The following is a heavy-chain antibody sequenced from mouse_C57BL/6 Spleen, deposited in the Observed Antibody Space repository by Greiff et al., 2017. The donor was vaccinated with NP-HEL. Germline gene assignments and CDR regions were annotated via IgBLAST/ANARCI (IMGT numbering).Heavy chain of an antibody. CDR2: ISSGSSTI. CDR1: GFTFSDYG. J-gene: IGHJ3*01. V-gene: IGHV5-17*01. CDR3: ARGTDGAWFAY. Sequence: EVMLVESGGGLVKPGGSLKLSCAASGFTFSDYGMHWVRQAPEKGLEWVAYISSGSSTIYYADTVKGRFTISRDNAKNTLFLQMTSLRSEDTAMYYCARGTDGAWFAYWGQGTLVTVSA. D-gene: IGHD1-2*01.